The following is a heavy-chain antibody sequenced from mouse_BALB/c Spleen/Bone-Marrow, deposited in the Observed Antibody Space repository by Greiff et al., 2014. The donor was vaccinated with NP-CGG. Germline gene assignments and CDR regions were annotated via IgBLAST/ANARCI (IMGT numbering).Heavy chain of an antibody. CDR3: ARAYYVNCDAMDY. Sequence: QVQLQQSGAELMKPGASMKISCKTTGYTFSSYWIEWVKQRPGHGLEWIGEILPGSGSTYYNERFKGKATFTADTSSNTAYMQLSSLTSEDSAVYYCARAYYVNCDAMDYWGQGTSVTVSS. CDR2: ILPGSGST. V-gene: IGHV1-9*01. D-gene: IGHD2-10*01. J-gene: IGHJ4*01. CDR1: GYTFSSYW.